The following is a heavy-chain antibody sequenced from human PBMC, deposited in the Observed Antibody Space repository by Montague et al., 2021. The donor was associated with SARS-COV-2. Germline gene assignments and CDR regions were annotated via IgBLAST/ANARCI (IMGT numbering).Heavy chain of an antibody. D-gene: IGHD3-10*01. CDR3: ARVGVGTMVRGVIPAYYYYGMDV. CDR1: GGSISSGSYY. Sequence: TLSLTCTVSGGSISSGSYYWSWLRQPAGKGLEWIGRIYTSGSTNYNPSLKSRVTISVDTSKNQFSLKLSSVTAADTAVYCCARVGVGTMVRGVIPAYYYYGMDVWGQGTTVTVSS. CDR2: IYTSGST. J-gene: IGHJ6*02. V-gene: IGHV4-61*02.